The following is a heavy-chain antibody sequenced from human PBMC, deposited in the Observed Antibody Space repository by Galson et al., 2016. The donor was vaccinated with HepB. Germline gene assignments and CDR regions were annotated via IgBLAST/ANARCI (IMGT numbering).Heavy chain of an antibody. V-gene: IGHV3-23*01. Sequence: SLRLSCAASGFIFGSYGMRWVRQAPGKGLEWVSSISGSGGNTFYAGSAKGRFTISRDNSNNMLFLQMNSLRAEDTAIYYCARARGFSGYDYELAYWGQGILVTVSS. D-gene: IGHD5-12*01. CDR2: ISGSGGNT. CDR1: GFIFGSYG. J-gene: IGHJ4*02. CDR3: ARARGFSGYDYELAY.